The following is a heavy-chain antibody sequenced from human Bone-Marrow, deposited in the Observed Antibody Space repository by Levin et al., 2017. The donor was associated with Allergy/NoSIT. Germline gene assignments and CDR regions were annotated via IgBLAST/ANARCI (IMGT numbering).Heavy chain of an antibody. CDR1: GFTVSSNY. V-gene: IGHV3-53*01. CDR2: IYGGGST. Sequence: GESLKISCAASGFTVSSNYMSWVRQAPGKGLGWVSVIYGGGSTYYADSVKGRFTISRDNSKNTVYVQMNSLRAEDTAVYYCARELIDDDGSGTAFDYWGQGTLVTVSS. CDR3: ARELIDDDGSGTAFDY. D-gene: IGHD3-10*01. J-gene: IGHJ4*02.